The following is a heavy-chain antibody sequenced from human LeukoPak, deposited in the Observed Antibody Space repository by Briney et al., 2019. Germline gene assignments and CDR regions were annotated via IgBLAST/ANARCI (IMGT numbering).Heavy chain of an antibody. CDR2: IQYDGSNK. J-gene: IGHJ4*02. D-gene: IGHD3-9*01. Sequence: QPGGSQRLSCAASGFTFSSYGMHWVRQAPGKGLEWVAFIQYDGSNKYYADSVKGRFTISRDNSKNTLYLQMNSLRAEDTAVYYCAKDSDYDILTGYYNPFDYWGQGTLVTVSS. CDR3: AKDSDYDILTGYYNPFDY. V-gene: IGHV3-30*02. CDR1: GFTFSSYG.